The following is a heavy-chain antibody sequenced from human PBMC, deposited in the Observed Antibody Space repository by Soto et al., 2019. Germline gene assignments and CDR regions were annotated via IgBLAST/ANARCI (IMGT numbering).Heavy chain of an antibody. CDR3: ARQEVSQWFTKGYYGMDV. D-gene: IGHD2-8*01. CDR1: GGSFSGYY. V-gene: IGHV4-34*01. Sequence: PSETLSLTCAGYGGSFSGYYWTWIRQPPGKGLEWIGEINHRGNTNYNPSLKSRVTISVDTSKNQFSLKLTSVTAADTAVYYCARQEVSQWFTKGYYGMDVRDQGTTVTVS. J-gene: IGHJ6*02. CDR2: INHRGNT.